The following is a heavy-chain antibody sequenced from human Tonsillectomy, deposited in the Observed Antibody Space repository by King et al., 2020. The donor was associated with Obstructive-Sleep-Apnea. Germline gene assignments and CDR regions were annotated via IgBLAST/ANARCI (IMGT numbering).Heavy chain of an antibody. J-gene: IGHJ6*02. CDR3: ARFWSSTADYYILTEDYYYGMDV. D-gene: IGHD3-9*01. CDR1: GGSISRSSYY. CDR2: VYYSGST. Sequence: QLQESGPGLVKPSETLSLTCSVSGGSISRSSYYWGWIRQPPGKGLEWIGSVYYSGSTYYNPSLKSRVTISVDTSKNQFSLNLRSMTAADTAVYYCARFWSSTADYYILTEDYYYGMDVWGQGTTVTVSS. V-gene: IGHV4-39*07.